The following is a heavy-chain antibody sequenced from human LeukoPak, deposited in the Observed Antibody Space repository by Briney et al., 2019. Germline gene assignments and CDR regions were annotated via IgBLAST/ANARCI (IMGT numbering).Heavy chain of an antibody. V-gene: IGHV3-30*18. CDR1: GFTFSSYG. J-gene: IGHJ4*02. D-gene: IGHD3-22*01. CDR2: ISYDGSNK. CDR3: AKGGSYYDSSGYYRFDY. Sequence: GRSLRLSCAASGFTFSSYGMHWVRQAPGKGLEWVAVISYDGSNKYYADSVKGRFTISRDNSKNTLYLQMNSLRAEDTAVYYCAKGGSYYDSSGYYRFDYWGQGTLVTVSS.